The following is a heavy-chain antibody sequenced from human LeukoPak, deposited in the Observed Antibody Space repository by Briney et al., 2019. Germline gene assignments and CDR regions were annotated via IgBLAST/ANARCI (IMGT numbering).Heavy chain of an antibody. J-gene: IGHJ3*02. CDR1: IGSISSSNW. Sequence: SETLSLTCSVSIGSISSSNWWSWVRQPPGKGLEWIGEIYHSGSTNYNPSLKSRVTISVDKSKNQFSLKLSSVTAADTAVYYCARGVGEDDAFDIWGQGTMVTVSS. CDR2: IYHSGST. CDR3: ARGVGEDDAFDI. D-gene: IGHD3-10*01. V-gene: IGHV4-4*02.